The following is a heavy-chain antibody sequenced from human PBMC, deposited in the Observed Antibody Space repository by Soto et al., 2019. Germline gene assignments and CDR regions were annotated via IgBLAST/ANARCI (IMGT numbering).Heavy chain of an antibody. V-gene: IGHV3-30-3*01. J-gene: IGHJ4*02. CDR2: ISYDGSNK. CDR1: GFTFSSYA. D-gene: IGHD6-13*01. Sequence: HPGGSLRLSCAASGFTFSSYAMHWVRQAPGKGLEWVAVISYDGSNKYYADSVKGRFTISRDNSKNTLYLQMNSLRAEDTAVYYCARAIAAAGKEINWGQGTRVTVAS. CDR3: ARAIAAAGKEIN.